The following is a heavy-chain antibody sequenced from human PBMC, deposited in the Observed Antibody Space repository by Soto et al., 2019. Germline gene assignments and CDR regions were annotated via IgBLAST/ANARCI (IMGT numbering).Heavy chain of an antibody. D-gene: IGHD2-15*01. Sequence: EVQLVESGGGLVKPGGSLRLSCAASGFTFSSYSMNWVRQAPGKGLEWVSSISSSSSYIYYADSVKGRFTISRDNAKNSXXLQMNSLRAEDTAVYYCARDHGRSCSGGSCYNFDYWGQGTLVTVSS. CDR1: GFTFSSYS. V-gene: IGHV3-21*01. CDR3: ARDHGRSCSGGSCYNFDY. J-gene: IGHJ4*02. CDR2: ISSSSSYI.